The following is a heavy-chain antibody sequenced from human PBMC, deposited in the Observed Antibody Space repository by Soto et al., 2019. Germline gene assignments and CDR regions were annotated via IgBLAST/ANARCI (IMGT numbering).Heavy chain of an antibody. CDR2: ISFAGNNK. V-gene: IGHV3-30*04. CDR1: GFTFSRYS. J-gene: IGHJ4*02. D-gene: IGHD2-15*01. Sequence: QVQLVESGGGVVQPGRSLRLSCAVSGFTFSRYSMHWVRQDPDMGLEWVAFISFAGNNKYYADSVKGRFTISRDNSNNMLYLEMNSLRPDDTAVYYCARDRQKALVVVAATGGFDYWGQGTPVTVSS. CDR3: ARDRQKALVVVAATGGFDY.